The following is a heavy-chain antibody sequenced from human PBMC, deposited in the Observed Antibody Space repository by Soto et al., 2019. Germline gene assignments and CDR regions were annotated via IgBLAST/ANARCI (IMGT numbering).Heavy chain of an antibody. D-gene: IGHD4-17*01. J-gene: IGHJ4*02. V-gene: IGHV3-23*01. CDR2: ISGSGGST. CDR1: GFTFSSYA. Sequence: PGGSLRLSCAASGFTFSSYAMSWVRQAPGKGLEWVSAISGSGGSTYYADSVKGRFTISRDNSKNTLYLQMNSLRAEDTAVYYCAKADYGDYVGITRVYFDYWGQGTLVTVSS. CDR3: AKADYGDYVGITRVYFDY.